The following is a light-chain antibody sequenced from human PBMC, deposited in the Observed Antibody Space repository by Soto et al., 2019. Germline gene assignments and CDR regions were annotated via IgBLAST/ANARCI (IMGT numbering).Light chain of an antibody. J-gene: IGKJ4*01. CDR1: QDISSY. CDR2: AAS. CDR3: QQLNSYPFT. V-gene: IGKV1-9*01. Sequence: DIQLTQSPSFLSASVGDRVTITFRASQDISSYLAWYQQKPGKAPKLLIYAASTLQSGVPSRFSGSGSGTEFTLTISSLQPEDFATYYCQQLNSYPFTFGGGTKVEIK.